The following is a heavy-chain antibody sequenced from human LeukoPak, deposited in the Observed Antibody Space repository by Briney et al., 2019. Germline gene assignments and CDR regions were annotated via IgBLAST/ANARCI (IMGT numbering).Heavy chain of an antibody. CDR3: AREGSSSWLNWFDP. Sequence: SETLSLTCTVSGYSISSGYYWGWIRQPPGKGLEWIGSIYHSGSTYYNPSLKSRVTISVDTSKNQFSLKLSSVTAADTAVYYCAREGSSSWLNWFDPWGQGTLVTVSS. CDR2: IYHSGST. V-gene: IGHV4-38-2*02. CDR1: GYSISSGYY. J-gene: IGHJ5*02. D-gene: IGHD6-13*01.